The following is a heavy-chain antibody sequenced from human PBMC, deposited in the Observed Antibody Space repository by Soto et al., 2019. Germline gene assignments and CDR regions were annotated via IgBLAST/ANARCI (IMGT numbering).Heavy chain of an antibody. CDR1: GFSFSTYA. D-gene: IGHD5-12*01. Sequence: EVQLAESGGGLIQPGGSLRLSCAASGFSFSTYAMNWVRQTPGKGLEWTSYISPGSGKVFYAESVKGRFTISRDNAKNSLYMQMNSLTAEDTAVYYCVRERDYYDGYGGWRDSDFDYWGQGTLVTVSS. V-gene: IGHV3-48*01. J-gene: IGHJ4*02. CDR3: VRERDYYDGYGGWRDSDFDY. CDR2: ISPGSGKV.